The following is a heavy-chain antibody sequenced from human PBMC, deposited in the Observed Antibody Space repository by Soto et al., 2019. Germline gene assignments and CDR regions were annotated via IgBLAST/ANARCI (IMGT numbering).Heavy chain of an antibody. CDR2: MSPNMGNT. J-gene: IGHJ3*02. Sequence: ASVKVSCKASGYTFTSYDINWVRQATVRGLEWRGWMSPNMGNTGYSQKFQGRVTITMDGWIVASDMELSSVKSEDTGVYYCANGSDIIGYTDAFDIWGQGTMVTVS. CDR3: ANGSDIIGYTDAFDI. V-gene: IGHV1-8*01. D-gene: IGHD3-22*01. CDR1: GYTFTSYD.